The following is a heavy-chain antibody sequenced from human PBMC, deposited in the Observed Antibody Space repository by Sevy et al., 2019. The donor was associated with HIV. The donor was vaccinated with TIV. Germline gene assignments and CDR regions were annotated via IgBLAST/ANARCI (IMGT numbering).Heavy chain of an antibody. J-gene: IGHJ6*03. V-gene: IGHV4-59*01. D-gene: IGHD5-12*01. CDR3: AREGRYSGYDFTYNYYYYYIDV. Sequence: SESLSLTCTVSGGSISSYYWSWIRQPPGKGLEWIGYIYYSGSTNYNPSLKSRVTISVDTSKNQFSLKLSSVTAADTAVYYCAREGRYSGYDFTYNYYYYYIDVWGKGTTVTVSS. CDR2: IYYSGST. CDR1: GGSISSYY.